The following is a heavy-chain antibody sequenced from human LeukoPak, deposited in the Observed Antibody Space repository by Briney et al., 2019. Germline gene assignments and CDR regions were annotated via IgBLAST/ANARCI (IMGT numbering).Heavy chain of an antibody. Sequence: SETLSLTCTVSGYSISSGYYWGWIRQPPGKGLEWIGNIYHGGSTNYNPSLKSRVTISVDTSKNQFSLKLNSVTAADTAVYYCARGAPKQRTYYYYYMDVWGKGTTVTVSS. V-gene: IGHV4-38-2*02. CDR2: IYHGGST. CDR3: ARGAPKQRTYYYYYMDV. D-gene: IGHD6-25*01. J-gene: IGHJ6*03. CDR1: GYSISSGYY.